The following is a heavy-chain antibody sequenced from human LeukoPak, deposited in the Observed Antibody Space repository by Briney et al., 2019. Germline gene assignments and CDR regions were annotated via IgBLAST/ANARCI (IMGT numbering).Heavy chain of an antibody. CDR3: ARGYSSGYYAPFFDY. D-gene: IGHD3-22*01. CDR1: GFSFSSYE. CDR2: ISSSGSPI. V-gene: IGHV3-48*03. Sequence: PGGSLRLSCAASGFSFSSYEMNWVRQAPGKGLEWVSYISSSGSPIYYADSVKGRFTISRDNAKNSLYPQMNSLRAEDTAVYYCARGYSSGYYAPFFDYWGQGTLVTVSS. J-gene: IGHJ4*02.